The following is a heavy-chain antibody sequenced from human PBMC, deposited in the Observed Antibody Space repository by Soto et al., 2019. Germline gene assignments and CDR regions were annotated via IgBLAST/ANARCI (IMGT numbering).Heavy chain of an antibody. J-gene: IGHJ4*02. CDR2: ISSSSSYT. Sequence: QVQLVESGGGLVKPGGSLRLSCAASGFIFSDYYMSWIRQAPGKGLEWVSYISSSSSYTNYADSVKGRFTISRDNAKNSLYLQMNSLRAEDTAVYYCAVGVGDYVLGDFDYWGQGTLVTVSS. CDR1: GFIFSDYY. CDR3: AVGVGDYVLGDFDY. V-gene: IGHV3-11*06. D-gene: IGHD4-17*01.